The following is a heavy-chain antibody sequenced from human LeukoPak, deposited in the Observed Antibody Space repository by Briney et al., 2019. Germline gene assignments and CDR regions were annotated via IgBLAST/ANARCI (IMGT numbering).Heavy chain of an antibody. D-gene: IGHD5/OR15-5a*01. V-gene: IGHV3-13*01. CDR3: IRGGIRVSGIDAFDI. CDR2: IGIGDDT. Sequence: GALRLSCAASGFTFRDYDMHWVRQVPGRGLEWVSAIGIGDDTHYPDSVKGRFTISRENAKSSLYLQMNTLRDGDTAVYYCIRGGIRVSGIDAFDIWGQGTMVTVSS. J-gene: IGHJ3*02. CDR1: GFTFRDYD.